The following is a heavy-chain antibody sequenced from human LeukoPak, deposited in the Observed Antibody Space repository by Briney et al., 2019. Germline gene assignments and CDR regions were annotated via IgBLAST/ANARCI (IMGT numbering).Heavy chain of an antibody. Sequence: PGGSLRLSCAASGFSLSSYNMNWFRQAPGEGLEWVAYISSSGTAIYYADSVKGRFTISRDNAKNSLYLQMNSLRVEDTAMYYCARDSLTVVTPKPFYWGQGTLVTVSS. CDR3: ARDSLTVVTPKPFY. J-gene: IGHJ4*02. D-gene: IGHD4-23*01. V-gene: IGHV3-48*04. CDR2: ISSSGTAI. CDR1: GFSLSSYN.